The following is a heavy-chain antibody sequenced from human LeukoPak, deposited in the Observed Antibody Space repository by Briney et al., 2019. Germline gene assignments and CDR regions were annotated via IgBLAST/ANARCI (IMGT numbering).Heavy chain of an antibody. J-gene: IGHJ4*02. V-gene: IGHV1-69*04. CDR1: GGTFSSYA. D-gene: IGHD3-10*02. Sequence: EASVKVSCKASGGTFSSYAISWVRQAPGQGLEWMGRIIPILGIANYAQKFQGRVTITADKSTSTAYMELSSLRSEDTAVYYCARSTMSKGAYFDYWGQGTLVTVSS. CDR2: IIPILGIA. CDR3: ARSTMSKGAYFDY.